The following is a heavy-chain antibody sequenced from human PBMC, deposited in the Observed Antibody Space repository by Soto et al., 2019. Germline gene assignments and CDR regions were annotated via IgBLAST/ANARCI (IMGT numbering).Heavy chain of an antibody. V-gene: IGHV4-39*01. D-gene: IGHD3-10*01. CDR1: GGSISSPSYY. CDR3: ARLPGITTFRGDY. J-gene: IGHJ4*02. Sequence: QLQLQESGPGLVKPSENLSLTCSVSGGSISSPSYYWGWIRQPPGKGLEWIGSIYYSGNTYYNPSLKSRVTIFVDTSRNQFSLQVDSVTAADPAVYFCARLPGITTFRGDYWGQGTLVTVSA. CDR2: IYYSGNT.